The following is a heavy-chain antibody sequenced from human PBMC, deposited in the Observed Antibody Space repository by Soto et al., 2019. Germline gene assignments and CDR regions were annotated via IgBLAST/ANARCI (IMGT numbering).Heavy chain of an antibody. CDR3: ARPTDYGGNSDAFDN. D-gene: IGHD4-17*01. CDR2: IYPGDSDT. J-gene: IGHJ3*02. V-gene: IGHV5-51*01. CDR1: GYIFTSYW. Sequence: GESLKISCKGSGYIFTSYWIGWVRQMPGKGLEWMGIIYPGDSDTRYSPSSQGQVTISADKSISTAYLQWSSLKASDTAMYYCARPTDYGGNSDAFDNWGQGTMVTVSS.